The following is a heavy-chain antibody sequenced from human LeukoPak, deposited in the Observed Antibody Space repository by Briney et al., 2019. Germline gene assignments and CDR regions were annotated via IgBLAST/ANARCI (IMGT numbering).Heavy chain of an antibody. CDR1: GYIFSSND. V-gene: IGHV1-18*01. Sequence: ASVKVSCKASGYIFSSNDITWVRQAPGQGLEWMGWISPYNGKTSYAQKLQGRFTMTTDTSTSTAYMELRSLRSDDTAVYYCARSGLRLGEYRGVAQNNYFDYWGQGTLVTVSS. CDR2: ISPYNGKT. D-gene: IGHD3-16*01. CDR3: ARSGLRLGEYRGVAQNNYFDY. J-gene: IGHJ4*02.